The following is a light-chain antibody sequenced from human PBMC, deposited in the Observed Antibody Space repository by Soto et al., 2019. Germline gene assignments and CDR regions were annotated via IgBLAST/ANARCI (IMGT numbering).Light chain of an antibody. Sequence: EIVLTQSPATLSLSPGERATLSCRASQSVSSYFAWYQQKPGQAPRLLIYDASNRATGIPARFSGSGSGTDFTLTSRSLEPEDFVVYYCQQRSNWPAYTFGHGTKLEIK. J-gene: IGKJ2*01. V-gene: IGKV3-11*01. CDR1: QSVSSY. CDR3: QQRSNWPAYT. CDR2: DAS.